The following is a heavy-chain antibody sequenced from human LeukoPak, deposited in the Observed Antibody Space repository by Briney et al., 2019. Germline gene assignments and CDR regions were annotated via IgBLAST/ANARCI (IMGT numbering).Heavy chain of an antibody. Sequence: PGGSLRLSCAASGFTFSSYAMHWVRQAPGKGLEWVAVISYDGSDKYYADSVKGRFTISRDNSKNTLYLQMNSLRAEDTAVYYCARDVHYYGYLTTFDYWGQGTLVTVSS. CDR2: ISYDGSDK. CDR1: GFTFSSYA. V-gene: IGHV3-30-3*01. D-gene: IGHD3-10*01. J-gene: IGHJ4*02. CDR3: ARDVHYYGYLTTFDY.